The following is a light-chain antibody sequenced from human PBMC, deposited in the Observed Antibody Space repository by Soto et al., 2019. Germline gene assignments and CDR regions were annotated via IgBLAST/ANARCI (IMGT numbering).Light chain of an antibody. J-gene: IGKJ5*01. Sequence: IVWTQSPSTLSLSPVERALLSCRASQSVSRHLAWYQQKPGQAPRLLIYDASNRATGIPARFSGSASGTDFTLTISRLEPEDFAVYFCQQYSDLPMTFGQGTRLEIK. CDR2: DAS. CDR1: QSVSRH. CDR3: QQYSDLPMT. V-gene: IGKV3-11*01.